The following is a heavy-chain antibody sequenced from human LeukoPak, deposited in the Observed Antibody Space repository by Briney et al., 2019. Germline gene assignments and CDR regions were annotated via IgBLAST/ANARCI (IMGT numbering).Heavy chain of an antibody. Sequence: SETLSLTCSVSGGSISSSSHYWDWIRQPPGEGLEWIGSIYYSGNTNYNPSLKSRVTISIDKSKNQFSLKLSSVTAADTAVYYCAREVRFSMVRGEIDCWGQGTLVTVSS. V-gene: IGHV4-39*07. CDR2: IYYSGNT. CDR1: GGSISSSSHY. D-gene: IGHD3-10*01. J-gene: IGHJ4*02. CDR3: AREVRFSMVRGEIDC.